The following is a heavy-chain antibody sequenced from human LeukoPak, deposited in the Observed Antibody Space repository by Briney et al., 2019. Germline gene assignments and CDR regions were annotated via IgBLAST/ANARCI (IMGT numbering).Heavy chain of an antibody. CDR1: GGTFSSYA. CDR3: AGHYYGSGSPYYYYYMDV. J-gene: IGHJ6*03. CDR2: IIPIFGTA. D-gene: IGHD3-10*01. Sequence: SVKVSCKASGGTFSSYAISWVRQAPGQGLEWMGGIIPIFGTANYAQKFQGRVTITADESTSTAYMELSSLRSEDTAVYYCAGHYYGSGSPYYYYYMDVWGKGTTVTISS. V-gene: IGHV1-69*13.